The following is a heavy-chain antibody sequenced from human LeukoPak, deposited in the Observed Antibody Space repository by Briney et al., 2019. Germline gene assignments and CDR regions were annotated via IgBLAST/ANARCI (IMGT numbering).Heavy chain of an antibody. V-gene: IGHV4-30-2*01. CDR1: GGSISSGGYY. CDR2: IYHSGST. Sequence: SQTLSLTCTVSGGSISSGGYYWSWIRQPPGKGLEWIGYIYHSGSTYYNPSLKSRVTISVDRSKNQFSLKLSSVTAADTAVYYCARDRRVFGYDSSGYYSIAEGYWGQGTLVTVSS. D-gene: IGHD3-22*01. CDR3: ARDRRVFGYDSSGYYSIAEGY. J-gene: IGHJ4*02.